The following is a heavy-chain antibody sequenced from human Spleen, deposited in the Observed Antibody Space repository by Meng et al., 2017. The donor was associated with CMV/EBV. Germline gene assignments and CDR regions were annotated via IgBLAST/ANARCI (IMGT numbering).Heavy chain of an antibody. CDR3: AIVLSDYGDYLYYFDY. D-gene: IGHD4-17*01. CDR1: GVSINSGVYC. J-gene: IGHJ4*02. Sequence: QEWRPRLVLSSQTPSRTCTVSGVSINSGVYCLSWTRQHPGKGLEWIGYIYYSGSTYYNPSLKSRATISVDTSKNQFSLKLSSVTAADTAVYYCAIVLSDYGDYLYYFDYWGQGTLVTVSS. V-gene: IGHV4-31*03. CDR2: IYYSGST.